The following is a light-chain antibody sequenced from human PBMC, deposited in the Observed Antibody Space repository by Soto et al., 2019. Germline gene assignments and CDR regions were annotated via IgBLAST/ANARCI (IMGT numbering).Light chain of an antibody. J-gene: IGKJ1*01. CDR3: QQYASFWT. V-gene: IGKV1-5*03. CDR2: KAS. Sequence: DIQMTQSPSTLSASVGDRVTITCRATQSISNSLAWYQQKPGKAPNLLIYKASSLETGVPSRFSGSGSGTEFTRTITRLQPDDSATYYCQQYASFWTFGQGTKVEIK. CDR1: QSISNS.